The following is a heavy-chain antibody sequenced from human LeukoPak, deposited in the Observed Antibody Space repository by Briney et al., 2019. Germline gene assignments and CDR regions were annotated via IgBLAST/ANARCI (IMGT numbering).Heavy chain of an antibody. J-gene: IGHJ5*02. CDR3: ARRIAAAGYGVGFDP. D-gene: IGHD6-13*01. CDR1: GYTFTDYY. Sequence: ASVKVSCKAPGYTFTDYYMHWVRQAPGQGLEWMGWINPNSGGTSYAQKFQGRVTMTRDTSISTAHMELSRLRSDDTAVYYCARRIAAAGYGVGFDPWGQGTLVTVSS. CDR2: INPNSGGT. V-gene: IGHV1-2*02.